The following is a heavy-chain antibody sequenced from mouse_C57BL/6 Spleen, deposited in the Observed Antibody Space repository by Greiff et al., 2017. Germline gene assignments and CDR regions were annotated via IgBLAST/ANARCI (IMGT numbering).Heavy chain of an antibody. J-gene: IGHJ2*01. D-gene: IGHD1-1*01. CDR1: GYSITSGYY. Sequence: EVQLVESGPGLVKPSQSLSLTCSVTGYSITSGYYWNWIRQFPGNKLEWMGYISYDGSNNYNPSLKNRISITRDTSKNQFFLKLNSVTTEDTATYYCARVTTVVAKGLGFDYWGQGTTLTVSS. V-gene: IGHV3-6*01. CDR3: ARVTTVVAKGLGFDY. CDR2: ISYDGSN.